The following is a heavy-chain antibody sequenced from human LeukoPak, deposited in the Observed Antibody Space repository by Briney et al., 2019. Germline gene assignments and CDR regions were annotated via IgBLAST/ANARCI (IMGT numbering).Heavy chain of an antibody. CDR2: IYTSGST. V-gene: IGHV4-4*07. CDR3: ARGWSGSYYRDERFDP. CDR1: GGSISSYY. Sequence: SETLSLTCTVSGGSISSYYWSWIRQPAGKGLEWIGRIYTSGSTNYNPSLKSRVTMSVDTSKNQFSLKLSSVTAADTAVYYCARGWSGSYYRDERFDPWGQGTLVTVSS. J-gene: IGHJ5*02. D-gene: IGHD3-10*01.